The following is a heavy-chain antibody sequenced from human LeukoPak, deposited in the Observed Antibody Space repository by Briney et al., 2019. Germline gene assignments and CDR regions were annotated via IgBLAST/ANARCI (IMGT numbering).Heavy chain of an antibody. CDR2: IIPILGIA. CDR1: GGTFSSYA. CDR3: ARRGYYDSSGPH. Sequence: GASVKLSCKASGGTFSSYAISWVRQAPGQGLEWMGRIIPILGIANYAQKFQGRVTIIVDKSTSTAYMELSSLRSEDTAVYYCARRGYYDSSGPHWGQGTLVTVSS. D-gene: IGHD3-22*01. V-gene: IGHV1-69*04. J-gene: IGHJ1*01.